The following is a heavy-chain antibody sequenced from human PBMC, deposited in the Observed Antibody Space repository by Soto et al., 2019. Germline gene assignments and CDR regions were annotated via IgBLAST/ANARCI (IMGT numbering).Heavy chain of an antibody. CDR3: AKDCSRTSCPVDV. J-gene: IGHJ6*04. D-gene: IGHD2-2*01. CDR1: GYTFSSFG. Sequence: ASVKVSCKASGYTFSSFGIAWVRQAPGQGLEWMGWIGAYNGNTNYAQKLQGRVTMTTDTSTGTAYMELRSLRSDDTAVYYCAKDCSRTSCPVDVWGKGTTVTVSS. CDR2: IGAYNGNT. V-gene: IGHV1-18*01.